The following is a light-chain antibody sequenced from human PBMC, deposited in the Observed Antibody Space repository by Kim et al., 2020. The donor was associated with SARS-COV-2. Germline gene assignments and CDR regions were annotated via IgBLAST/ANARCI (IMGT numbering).Light chain of an antibody. J-gene: IGKJ1*01. Sequence: VSPGESAPLSCRASQSVSSNLAWYQQKPGQAPRLLIYGASTRATGIPARFSGSGSGTEFTLTISSLQSEDFAVYYCQQYNNWPQTFGQGTKVEIK. CDR3: QQYNNWPQT. CDR1: QSVSSN. CDR2: GAS. V-gene: IGKV3-15*01.